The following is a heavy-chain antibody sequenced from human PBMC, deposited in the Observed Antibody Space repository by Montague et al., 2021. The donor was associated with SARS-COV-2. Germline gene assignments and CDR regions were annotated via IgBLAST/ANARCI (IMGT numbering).Heavy chain of an antibody. CDR3: ARGMIRGVTTPFDY. D-gene: IGHD3-10*01. J-gene: IGHJ4*02. CDR1: SGPIISSGYY. V-gene: IGHV4-39*02. CDR2: IYYSGTT. Sequence: SETLSLTCSVSSGPIISSGYYWGWIRQPPGKELEWIGNIYYSGTTYYNPSLQSRGTISVDTSKNHLSLRLSSVTAADTAVYFCARGMIRGVTTPFDYWGQGGQVTVSS.